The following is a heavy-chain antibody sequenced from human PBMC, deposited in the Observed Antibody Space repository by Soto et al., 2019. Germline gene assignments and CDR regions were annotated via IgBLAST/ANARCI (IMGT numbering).Heavy chain of an antibody. Sequence: QVQLVQSGAEVKKPGASVKVSCKASGYTFTNFGISWVRQAPGQGLEWMGWISAYNGNTNYAQKYQGRVTMATDTHTSTAYMEVRRLRFDDTTVYYCARGGTPIDYWRQGTLVTVSS. CDR2: ISAYNGNT. D-gene: IGHD3-16*01. V-gene: IGHV1-18*01. CDR1: GYTFTNFG. J-gene: IGHJ4*02. CDR3: ARGGTPIDY.